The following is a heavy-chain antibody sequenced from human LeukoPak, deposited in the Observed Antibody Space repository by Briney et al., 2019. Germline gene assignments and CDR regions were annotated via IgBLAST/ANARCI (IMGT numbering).Heavy chain of an antibody. J-gene: IGHJ5*02. D-gene: IGHD2-15*01. CDR1: GFTFDDYA. CDR3: AKEETYWRYCSGGSCYSIGS. CDR2: ISWDGGST. Sequence: GGSLRLSCAASGFTFDDYAMHWVRQAPGKGLEWVSLISWDGGSTYYADSVKGRFTISRDNSKNSLYLQMNSLRAEDTALYYCAKEETYWRYCSGGSCYSIGSWGRGTLVTVSS. V-gene: IGHV3-43D*03.